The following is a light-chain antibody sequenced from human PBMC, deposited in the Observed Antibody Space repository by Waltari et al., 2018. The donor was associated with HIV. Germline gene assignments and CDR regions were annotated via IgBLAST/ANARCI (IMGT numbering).Light chain of an antibody. Sequence: EIVLTQSPAPLSLSPGERATLSCRASQSISSGYLAWYQQKPGQAPRLLIFGASSRATGIPDRFSGSGSGTVFTLTISSLEPEDFAMYYCQQYGSSPCTFGQGTKLEIK. CDR1: QSISSGY. J-gene: IGKJ2*02. CDR2: GAS. V-gene: IGKV3-20*01. CDR3: QQYGSSPCT.